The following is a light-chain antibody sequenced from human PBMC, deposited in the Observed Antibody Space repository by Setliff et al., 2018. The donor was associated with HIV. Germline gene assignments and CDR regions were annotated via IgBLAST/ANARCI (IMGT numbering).Light chain of an antibody. CDR3: CSHADDWP. V-gene: IGLV2-11*01. J-gene: IGLJ1*01. CDR1: SSDVGGYNY. CDR2: DVS. Sequence: LTQPRSVSGSPGQSVTISCTGTSSDVGGYNYVSWYQQHPGKAPKLMIYDVSKRPSGVPDRFSGSKSGNTASLTISGLQAEDEADYYCCSHADDWPFGTGTKVTV.